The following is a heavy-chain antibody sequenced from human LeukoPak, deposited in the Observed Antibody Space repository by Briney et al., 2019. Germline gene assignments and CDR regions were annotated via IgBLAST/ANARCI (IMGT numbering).Heavy chain of an antibody. CDR1: GYTFTSYG. CDR2: ISAYNGNT. V-gene: IGHV1-18*01. CDR3: ARDHEKSYCGGDCYIPHY. Sequence: GASVKVSCKASGYTFTSYGISWVRQAPGQGLAWMGWISAYNGNTNYAQKLQGRVTMTTDTSTSTAYMELRSLRSDDTAVYYCARDHEKSYCGGDCYIPHYWGQGTLVTVSS. D-gene: IGHD2-21*02. J-gene: IGHJ4*02.